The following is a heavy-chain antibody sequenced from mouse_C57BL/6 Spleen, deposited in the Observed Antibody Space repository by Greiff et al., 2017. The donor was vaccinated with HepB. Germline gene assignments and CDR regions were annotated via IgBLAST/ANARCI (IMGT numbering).Heavy chain of an antibody. V-gene: IGHV1-52*01. J-gene: IGHJ1*03. Sequence: QVQLQQPGAELVRPGSSVKLSCKASGYTFTSYWMHWVKQRPIQGLEWIGNIDPSDSETHYNQKFKDKATLTVDKSSSTAYMQLSSLTSEDSAVYYCARGITTVRYFDVWGTGTTVTVSS. CDR3: ARGITTVRYFDV. CDR1: GYTFTSYW. CDR2: IDPSDSET. D-gene: IGHD1-1*01.